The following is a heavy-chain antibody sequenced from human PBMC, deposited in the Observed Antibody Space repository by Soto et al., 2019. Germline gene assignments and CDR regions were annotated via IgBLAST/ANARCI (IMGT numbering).Heavy chain of an antibody. D-gene: IGHD2-2*01. CDR1: GFSISSDSY. J-gene: IGHJ4*02. Sequence: LSLTCAVSGFSISSDSYWGWMRQSPGKGLEWIGTLSHSGRTFYNPSLKSRVTISADTTKNQFSLSLTSVTAADTAVYYCGHLKTDTEVTPAPPLFDSWGQGTLVTVSS. V-gene: IGHV4-38-2*01. CDR2: LSHSGRT. CDR3: GHLKTDTEVTPAPPLFDS.